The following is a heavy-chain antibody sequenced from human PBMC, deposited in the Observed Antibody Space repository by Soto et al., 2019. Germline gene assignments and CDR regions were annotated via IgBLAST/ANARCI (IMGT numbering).Heavy chain of an antibody. CDR1: GFTFSSYD. CDR2: IGTAGDT. J-gene: IGHJ4*02. D-gene: IGHD1-26*01. CDR3: ARGGRVGATSLFDY. Sequence: EVQLVESGGGLVQPGGSLRLSCAASGFTFSSYDMHWVRQATGKGLEWVSAIGTAGDTYYPGSVKGRFTISRENAKNSLYLQMNRLRAEDTAVYYCARGGRVGATSLFDYWGQGTLVTVSS. V-gene: IGHV3-13*01.